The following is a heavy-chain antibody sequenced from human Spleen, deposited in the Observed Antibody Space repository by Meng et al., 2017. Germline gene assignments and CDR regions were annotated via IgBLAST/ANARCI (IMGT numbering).Heavy chain of an antibody. V-gene: IGHV3-20*04. Sequence: GGSLRLSCAASGFTFDDYGMSWVRQAPGKGLEWVSAIKWNAGGTAYGDSVRGRFTISRDNAKNSLYLQMNSLRAEDTAFYYCARGGYDVLTGSYPPVSYFDYWGQGTPVTVSS. CDR2: IKWNAGGT. J-gene: IGHJ4*02. CDR1: GFTFDDYG. D-gene: IGHD3-9*01. CDR3: ARGGYDVLTGSYPPVSYFDY.